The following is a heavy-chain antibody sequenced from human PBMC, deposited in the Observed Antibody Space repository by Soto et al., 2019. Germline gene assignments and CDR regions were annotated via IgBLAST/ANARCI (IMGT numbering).Heavy chain of an antibody. CDR1: GYTFTGYY. Sequence: ALVKVSCKASGYTFTGYYMHWVRQAPGQGLEWMGWINPNSGGTNYAQKFQGRVTMTRDTSISTAYMELSRLRSDDTAVYYCARDRIAARPLGYWGQGTLVTVSS. D-gene: IGHD6-6*01. CDR3: ARDRIAARPLGY. J-gene: IGHJ4*02. V-gene: IGHV1-2*02. CDR2: INPNSGGT.